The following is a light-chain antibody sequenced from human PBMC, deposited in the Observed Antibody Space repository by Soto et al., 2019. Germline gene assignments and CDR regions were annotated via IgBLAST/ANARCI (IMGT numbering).Light chain of an antibody. CDR1: QSVSSSY. CDR2: GAS. Sequence: EIVLTQSPGTLSLSPGERATLSCRASQSVSSSYLAWYQQKPGQAPRLLIYGASSRATGIPDRFSGSGSGTDFTLTISRLEPEDLAVYYCQQYGNSPAGTFGQGTKVEIK. CDR3: QQYGNSPAGT. J-gene: IGKJ1*01. V-gene: IGKV3-20*01.